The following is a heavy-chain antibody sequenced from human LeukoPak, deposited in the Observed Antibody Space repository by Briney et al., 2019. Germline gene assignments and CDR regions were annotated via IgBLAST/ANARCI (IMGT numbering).Heavy chain of an antibody. J-gene: IGHJ5*02. CDR1: GFTFTNAW. V-gene: IGHV3-15*01. CDR2: IKSKTDGGTT. D-gene: IGHD3-10*01. Sequence: GGSLRLSCAASGFTFTNAWMSWVRQAPGKGLEWVGRIKSKTDGGTTDYAAPVKGRFTISRDDSKNTLYPQMNSLRAEDTAVYYCAKDYFGGTHGSGSLCWFDPWGQGTLVTVSS. CDR3: AKDYFGGTHGSGSLCWFDP.